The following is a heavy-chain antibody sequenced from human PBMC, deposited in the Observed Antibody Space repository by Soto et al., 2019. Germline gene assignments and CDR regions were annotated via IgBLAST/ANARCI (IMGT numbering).Heavy chain of an antibody. V-gene: IGHV3-23*01. CDR1: GFTFSSYA. D-gene: IGHD4-4*01. J-gene: IGHJ3*02. CDR3: AKDFPHDYSAADAFDI. CDR2: ISGSGGST. Sequence: HPGGSLRLSCAASGFTFSSYAMSWVRQAPGKGLEWVSAISGSGGSTYYADSVKGRFTISRDNTKNTLYLQMNSLRAEDTAVYYCAKDFPHDYSAADAFDIWGQGTMVTVSS.